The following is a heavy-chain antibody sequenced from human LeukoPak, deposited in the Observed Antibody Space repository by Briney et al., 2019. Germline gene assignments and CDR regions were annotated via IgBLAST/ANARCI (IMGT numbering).Heavy chain of an antibody. CDR2: IYYSGST. D-gene: IGHD1-14*01. CDR3: ARVAEGAKWYFDL. V-gene: IGHV4-31*03. Sequence: PSQTLSLTCTVSGGSISSGGYYWSWIRQHPGKGLEWIGYIYYSGSTYYNPSLKSRVTISVGTSKNQFSLKLSSVTAADTAVYYCARVAEGAKWYFDLWGRGTLVTVSS. CDR1: GGSISSGGYY. J-gene: IGHJ2*01.